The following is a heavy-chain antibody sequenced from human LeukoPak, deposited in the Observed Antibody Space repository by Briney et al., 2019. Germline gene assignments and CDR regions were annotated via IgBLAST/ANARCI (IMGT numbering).Heavy chain of an antibody. CDR1: GYTFTGYY. V-gene: IGHV1-2*02. CDR3: ARDSYSGYETFDY. J-gene: IGHJ4*02. Sequence: ASVKVSCKASGYTFTGYYMHWVRQAPRQGLEWMGWINPNSGGTNYAQKFQGRVTMTRDTSISTAYMELSRLRSDDTAVYYCARDSYSGYETFDYWGQGTLVTVSS. D-gene: IGHD5-12*01. CDR2: INPNSGGT.